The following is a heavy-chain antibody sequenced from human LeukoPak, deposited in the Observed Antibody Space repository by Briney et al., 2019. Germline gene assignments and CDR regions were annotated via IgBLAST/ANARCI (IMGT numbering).Heavy chain of an antibody. Sequence: GESLKISCKSSGYTFTSYWIGWVRQMPGKGLEWMGVIYPGDSDTRYSASFQGQVTISADKSISTAYLQWNSLKASDTAIYYRAKTGDFSSAFEYWGQGTVVTVSS. V-gene: IGHV5-51*01. CDR2: IYPGDSDT. CDR3: AKTGDFSSAFEY. J-gene: IGHJ4*02. CDR1: GYTFTSYW. D-gene: IGHD6-6*01.